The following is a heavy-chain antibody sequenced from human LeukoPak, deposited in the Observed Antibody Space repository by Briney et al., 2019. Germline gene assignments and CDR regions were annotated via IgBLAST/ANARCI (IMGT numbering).Heavy chain of an antibody. V-gene: IGHV1-2*02. CDR2: INPNNRDT. D-gene: IGHD2-21*01. Sequence: ASVKVSCKTSGYIFTGHYIHWVRQAPGQGLEWMGWINPNNRDTRFARKFLGRVSMTRVTSIDTAYMELSRLRADDTAVYFCARGVPTSGESYPDFWGQGTRVTVSS. J-gene: IGHJ4*02. CDR3: ARGVPTSGESYPDF. CDR1: GYIFTGHY.